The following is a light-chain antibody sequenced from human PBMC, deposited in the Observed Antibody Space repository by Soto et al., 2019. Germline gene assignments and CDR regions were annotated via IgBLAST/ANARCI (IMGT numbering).Light chain of an antibody. J-gene: IGKJ1*01. V-gene: IGKV3-15*01. CDR3: LQYHNLWA. CDR2: RAS. Sequence: EIVLTQSPATLSLSPGERATLSCRASQYIYSNVAWYQHRPGQAPRLLIYRASTRATGIPARFSGSGSGTEFTLTISSLQSEDFTVYSCLQYHNLWAFGQGTKVDIK. CDR1: QYIYSN.